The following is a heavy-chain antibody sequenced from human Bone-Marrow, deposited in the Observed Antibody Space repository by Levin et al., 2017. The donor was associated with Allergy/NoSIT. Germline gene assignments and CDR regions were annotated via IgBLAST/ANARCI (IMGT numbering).Heavy chain of an antibody. CDR2: INQDGGEK. Sequence: ASVKVSCAASGFRFSSYWMGWVRQAPGKGLEWVANINQDGGEKYLVDSLKGRLTISRDNGKNSVYLQMDSLRVEDTAIYYCARAYDGGFDPWGQGTLVTVSA. CDR3: ARAYDGGFDP. V-gene: IGHV3-7*01. CDR1: GFRFSSYW. D-gene: IGHD3-16*01. J-gene: IGHJ5*02.